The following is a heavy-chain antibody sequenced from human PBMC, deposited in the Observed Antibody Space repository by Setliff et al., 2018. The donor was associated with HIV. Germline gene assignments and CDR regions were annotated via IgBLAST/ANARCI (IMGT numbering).Heavy chain of an antibody. CDR2: IYSSGST. CDR1: GGSISSSTYY. V-gene: IGHV4-39*07. CDR3: AIRSRLGGSSNYLDF. J-gene: IGHJ4*02. Sequence: SETLSLTCTVSGGSISSSTYYWGWIRQPPGKGLEWIGTIYSSGSTFYKASLKSRVIISLDTAKNQFSLKLSSVTAADTAVYYCAIRSRLGGSSNYLDFWGQGTLVTVSS. D-gene: IGHD1-26*01.